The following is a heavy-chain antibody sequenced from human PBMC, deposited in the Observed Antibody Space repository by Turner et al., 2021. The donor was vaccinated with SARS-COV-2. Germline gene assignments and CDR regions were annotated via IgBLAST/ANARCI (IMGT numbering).Heavy chain of an antibody. D-gene: IGHD4-17*01. CDR3: ARSQYGDYGWFDP. Sequence: QVQLVESGGGVVQPGMSLRLSCAASGFTFSTYAIYWVRQAPGKGLEWVAVISYDGSNKYYADSVKGRFTISRDNSKNTLYLQMNSLGAEDTAVYYCARSQYGDYGWFDPWGQGTLVTVSS. V-gene: IGHV3-30-3*01. J-gene: IGHJ5*02. CDR1: GFTFSTYA. CDR2: ISYDGSNK.